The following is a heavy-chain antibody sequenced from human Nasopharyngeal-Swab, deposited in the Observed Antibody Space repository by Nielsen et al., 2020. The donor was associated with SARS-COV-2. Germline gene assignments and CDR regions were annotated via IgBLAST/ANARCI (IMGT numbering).Heavy chain of an antibody. D-gene: IGHD3-9*01. Sequence: SETLSLTCAVYGGSFSGYHWSWIRQPPGKGLEWIGEITHSGSTNYNPSLKSRVTISVDTSKNQFSLKLSSVTAADTAVYYCARSGPMVDFDWLPYSYYYYYGMDVWGQGTTVTVSS. J-gene: IGHJ6*02. CDR2: ITHSGST. CDR3: ARSGPMVDFDWLPYSYYYYYGMDV. CDR1: GGSFSGYH. V-gene: IGHV4-34*01.